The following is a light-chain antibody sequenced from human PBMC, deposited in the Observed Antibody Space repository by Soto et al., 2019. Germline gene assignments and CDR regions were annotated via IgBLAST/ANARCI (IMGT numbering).Light chain of an antibody. Sequence: EIVMTQSPATLSVSPGERATLSCRASQSVSSNLAWYQQKPGQAPRLLIYGASTRATGIPARFSGSGSGTEVTLTISSLQSEDFAVYYCQQYYNWPPHTFGQGTKLEIK. CDR2: GAS. J-gene: IGKJ2*01. CDR3: QQYYNWPPHT. V-gene: IGKV3-15*01. CDR1: QSVSSN.